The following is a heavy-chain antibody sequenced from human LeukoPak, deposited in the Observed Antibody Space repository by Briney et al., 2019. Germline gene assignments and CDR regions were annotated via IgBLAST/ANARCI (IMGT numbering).Heavy chain of an antibody. CDR3: ARNSYFGY. V-gene: IGHV3-7*01. CDR1: GGSFSGYY. Sequence: ETLSLTCAVYGGSFSGYYWSWVRQAPGKGLEWVANIKQDGSEKYYVDSVKGRFTISRDNAKNSLYLQMNSLRAEDTAVYYCARNSYFGYWGQGTLVTVSS. CDR2: IKQDGSEK. J-gene: IGHJ4*02.